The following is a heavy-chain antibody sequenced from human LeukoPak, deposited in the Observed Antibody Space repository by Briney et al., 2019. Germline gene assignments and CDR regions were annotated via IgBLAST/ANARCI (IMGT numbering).Heavy chain of an antibody. V-gene: IGHV3-30*04. Sequence: GRSLRLSCAASGFTFSEYGMHWVHQAPGKGLEWVAGISYDGKNRYYADSVKGRFTISRDNSKNTLFLQMNSLRAENTAVYYCARERFLDGDYVFDYWGQGTLVTVSS. CDR2: ISYDGKNR. CDR1: GFTFSEYG. J-gene: IGHJ4*02. D-gene: IGHD4-17*01. CDR3: ARERFLDGDYVFDY.